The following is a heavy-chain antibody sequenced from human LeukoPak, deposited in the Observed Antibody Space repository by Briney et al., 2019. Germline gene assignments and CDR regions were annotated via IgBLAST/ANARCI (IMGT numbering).Heavy chain of an antibody. D-gene: IGHD5-18*01. V-gene: IGHV1-18*01. Sequence: ASVKLSCKASGYTFTSYGISWVRQAPGQGLEWMGWISAYNGNTNYAQKLQGRVTMTTDTSTSIAYMELRSLRSDDTALYYCARDLAAHSYGTPFDYWGQGTLVTVSS. J-gene: IGHJ4*02. CDR2: ISAYNGNT. CDR3: ARDLAAHSYGTPFDY. CDR1: GYTFTSYG.